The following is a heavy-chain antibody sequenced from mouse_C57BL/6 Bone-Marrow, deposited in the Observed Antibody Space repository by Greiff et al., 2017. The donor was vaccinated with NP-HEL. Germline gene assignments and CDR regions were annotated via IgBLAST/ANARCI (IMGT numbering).Heavy chain of an antibody. Sequence: QVQLQQSGAELVRPGTSVKMSCKASGYTFTNYWIGWAKQRPGHGLEWIGDIYPGGGYTNYNEEFKGKATLTADKSSSTAYMQFSSLTSEDSAIYYCAREGVTTGFAYWGQGTLVTVSA. J-gene: IGHJ3*01. CDR2: IYPGGGYT. CDR1: GYTFTNYW. CDR3: AREGVTTGFAY. D-gene: IGHD2-2*01. V-gene: IGHV1-63*01.